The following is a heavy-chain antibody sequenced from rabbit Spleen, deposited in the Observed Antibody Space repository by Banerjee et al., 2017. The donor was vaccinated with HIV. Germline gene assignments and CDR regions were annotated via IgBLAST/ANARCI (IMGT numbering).Heavy chain of an antibody. J-gene: IGHJ6*01. D-gene: IGHD8-1*01. CDR3: ARDSGSSFSSYGMDL. V-gene: IGHV1S45*01. Sequence: QQQLEESGGGLVKPGGTLTLTCKASGIDFSSYYYMCWVRQAPGKGLEWIACIEGGSSAFSYFASWAKGRFTISKTSSTTVTLQMTSLTAADTATYFCARDSGSSFSSYGMDLWGPGTLVTVS. CDR1: GIDFSSYYY. CDR2: IEGGSSAFS.